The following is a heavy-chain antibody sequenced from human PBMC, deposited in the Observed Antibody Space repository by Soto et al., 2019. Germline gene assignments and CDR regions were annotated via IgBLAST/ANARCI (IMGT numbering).Heavy chain of an antibody. CDR3: AREAGNFVVVPAAEDYYYYYGMDV. D-gene: IGHD2-2*01. Sequence: ASVKVSCKASGYTFTGYYMHWVRQAPGQGLEWMGWINPNSGGTNYAQKFQGRVTMTRDTSISTAYMELSSLRSEDTAVYYCAREAGNFVVVPAAEDYYYYYGMDVWGQGTTVTVSS. CDR1: GYTFTGYY. CDR2: INPNSGGT. J-gene: IGHJ6*02. V-gene: IGHV1-2*02.